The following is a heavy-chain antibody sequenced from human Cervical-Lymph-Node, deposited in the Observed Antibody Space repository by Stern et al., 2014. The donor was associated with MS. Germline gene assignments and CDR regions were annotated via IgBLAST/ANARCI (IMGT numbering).Heavy chain of an antibody. CDR2: SHAGHGNT. D-gene: IGHD5-18*01. CDR3: ARGGGGYSYGLDY. CDR1: GYTFTRYG. Sequence: QVQLVQSGAEVRKPGASVKVSCKASGYTFTRYGIHWVRQAPGQRLEWMGWSHAGHGNTKYSQEFQGRVTITRDTSASTAYMELGSLRSEDMAVYYCARGGGGYSYGLDYWGQGTLVTVSS. V-gene: IGHV1-3*02. J-gene: IGHJ4*02.